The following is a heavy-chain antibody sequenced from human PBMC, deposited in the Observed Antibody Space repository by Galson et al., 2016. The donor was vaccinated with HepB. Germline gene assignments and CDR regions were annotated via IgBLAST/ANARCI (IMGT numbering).Heavy chain of an antibody. D-gene: IGHD6-13*01. V-gene: IGHV3-15*01. J-gene: IGHJ6*02. CDR1: GFIFSNAW. Sequence: SLRLSCAASGFIFSNAWMSWVRQAPGKGLEWVGRIKSKTDGGTTDYAAPVKGRFTISRDDSKNTLYLQMNSLKTEDTAAYYCTTDRVYSSSWYWNYYYYGMDVWGQGTTVTVSS. CDR3: TTDRVYSSSWYWNYYYYGMDV. CDR2: IKSKTDGGTT.